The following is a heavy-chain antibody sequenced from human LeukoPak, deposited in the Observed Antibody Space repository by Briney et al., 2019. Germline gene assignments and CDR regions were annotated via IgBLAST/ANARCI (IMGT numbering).Heavy chain of an antibody. CDR3: AKCIQFSSWHYFPLDY. CDR2: IHYSGGST. D-gene: IGHD6-13*01. CDR1: GFTFSNYA. Sequence: QPGGTLRLSCAASGFTFSNYALSWVRQAPGKGLEWVSAIHYSGGSTYYADSVKGRFTISRDNSKNTLYLQMNSLRAEDTAVYYCAKCIQFSSWHYFPLDYWGQGTLVTVSS. V-gene: IGHV3-23*01. J-gene: IGHJ4*02.